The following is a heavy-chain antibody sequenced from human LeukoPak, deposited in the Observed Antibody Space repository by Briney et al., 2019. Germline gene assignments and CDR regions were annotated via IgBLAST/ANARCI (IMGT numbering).Heavy chain of an antibody. V-gene: IGHV1-18*01. Sequence: GASVKLSCKASGYTFTSYGISWVRQAPGQGLEWMGWISAYNGNTNYAQKLQGRVTMTTDTSTSTAYMELWSLRSDDTAVYYCARVGRDIVVVPAAIRTYDFDYWGQGTLVTVSS. CDR2: ISAYNGNT. D-gene: IGHD2-2*02. CDR3: ARVGRDIVVVPAAIRTYDFDY. CDR1: GYTFTSYG. J-gene: IGHJ4*02.